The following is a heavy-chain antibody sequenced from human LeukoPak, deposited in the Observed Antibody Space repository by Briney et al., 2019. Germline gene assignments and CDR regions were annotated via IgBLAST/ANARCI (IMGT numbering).Heavy chain of an antibody. CDR3: ARRTYDFWSGHYYYYMDV. CDR2: INPNSGGT. V-gene: IGHV1-2*02. CDR1: GYTFTGYY. Sequence: ASVKVSCKASGYTFTGYYMHWVRQAPGQGLEWMGWINPNSGGTNYAQKFQGRVTMTRDTSISTAYMELSRLRSDDTAVYYCARRTYDFWSGHYYYYMDVWGKGTTVTVSS. J-gene: IGHJ6*03. D-gene: IGHD3-3*01.